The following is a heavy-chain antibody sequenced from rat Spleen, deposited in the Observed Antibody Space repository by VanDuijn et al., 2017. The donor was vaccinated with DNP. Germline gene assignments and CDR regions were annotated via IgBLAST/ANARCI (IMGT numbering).Heavy chain of an antibody. CDR3: AGRPPPTRGPFDY. Sequence: EVQLVESGGGLVQPGRSLKLSCAVSGITFSDHNMAWVRQAPQKSLEWVATISYDGSDTYYRDSMKGRFTISRDNAKSTLYLQMDSLRSEDTATYYCAGRPPPTRGPFDYWGQGVTVTVSS. D-gene: IGHD1-4*01. J-gene: IGHJ2*01. CDR2: ISYDGSDT. V-gene: IGHV5-7*01. CDR1: GITFSDHN.